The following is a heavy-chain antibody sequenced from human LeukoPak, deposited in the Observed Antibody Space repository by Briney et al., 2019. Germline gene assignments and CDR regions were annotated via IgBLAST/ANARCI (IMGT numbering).Heavy chain of an antibody. CDR2: IYYSGST. V-gene: IGHV4-30-4*01. D-gene: IGHD3-22*01. J-gene: IGHJ6*02. CDR1: GGSICSGDYY. Sequence: SQTLSLTCTVSGGSICSGDYYWSWIRQPPGKGLEWIVDIYYSGSTYYNPSLKSRVTISVDTSKNQFSLKLSSVTAADTAVYYCARAPSYYDSSGSTLGYYYYGMDVWGQGTTVTVSS. CDR3: ARAPSYYDSSGSTLGYYYYGMDV.